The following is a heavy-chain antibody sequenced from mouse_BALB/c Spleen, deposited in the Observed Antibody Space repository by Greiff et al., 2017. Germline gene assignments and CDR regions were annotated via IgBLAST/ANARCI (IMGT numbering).Heavy chain of an antibody. V-gene: IGHV5-4*02. CDR2: ISDGGSYT. Sequence: EVKLVESGGGLVKPGGSLKLSCAASGFTFSDYYMYWVRQTPEKRLEWVATISDGGSYTYYPDSVKGRFTISRDNAKNNLYLQMSSLKSEDTAMYYCARVFYGSSYAFAYWGQGTLVTVSA. CDR1: GFTFSDYY. CDR3: ARVFYGSSYAFAY. D-gene: IGHD1-1*01. J-gene: IGHJ3*01.